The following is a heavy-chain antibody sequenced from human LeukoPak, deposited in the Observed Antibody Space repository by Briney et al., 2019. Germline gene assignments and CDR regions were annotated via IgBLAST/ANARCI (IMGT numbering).Heavy chain of an antibody. CDR1: GYTLTELS. V-gene: IGHV1-24*01. Sequence: GASVKVSCKVSGYTLTELSMHWVRQAPGKGFEWMGGFDPEDGETIYAQKFQGRVTMTEDTSTDTAYMELSSLRSEDTAVYYCATGYDSSGYPNQYYYYGMDVWGQGTTVTVSS. D-gene: IGHD3-22*01. CDR3: ATGYDSSGYPNQYYYYGMDV. CDR2: FDPEDGET. J-gene: IGHJ6*02.